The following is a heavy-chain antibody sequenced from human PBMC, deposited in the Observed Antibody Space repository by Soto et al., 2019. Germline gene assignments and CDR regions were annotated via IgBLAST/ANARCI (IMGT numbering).Heavy chain of an antibody. D-gene: IGHD3-10*02. CDR2: ISGSGGST. V-gene: IGHV3-23*01. CDR1: GFTFSSYA. J-gene: IGHJ4*02. Sequence: EVQLLESGGGLVQPGGSLRLSCAASGFTFSSYAMSWVRQAPGKGLEWVSAISGSGGSTYYADSVKGRFTISRDNSKNTLYLQMNSLSAEDTAVYYWAKGGMIGGDFDYWGQGTLVTVSS. CDR3: AKGGMIGGDFDY.